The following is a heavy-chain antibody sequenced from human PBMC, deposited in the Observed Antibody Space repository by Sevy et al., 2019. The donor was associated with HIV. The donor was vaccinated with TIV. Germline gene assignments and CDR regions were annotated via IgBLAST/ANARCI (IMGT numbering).Heavy chain of an antibody. Sequence: GGSLRLSCAASGFTFSSYAMSWVRQAPGKGLEWVSGISGSGDTTYYADSVKDRFTISGDNSMNTMYLQMNGLRAEDAAVYYCATGIYNSGWYAPGYFDNWGQGTLVTVSS. J-gene: IGHJ4*02. D-gene: IGHD6-19*01. CDR2: ISGSGDTT. CDR1: GFTFSSYA. V-gene: IGHV3-23*01. CDR3: ATGIYNSGWYAPGYFDN.